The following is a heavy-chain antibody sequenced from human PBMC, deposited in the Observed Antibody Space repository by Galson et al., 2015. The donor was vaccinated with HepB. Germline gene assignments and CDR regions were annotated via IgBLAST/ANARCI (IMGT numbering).Heavy chain of an antibody. J-gene: IGHJ4*02. Sequence: SVKVSCKASGGTFRTYAISWVRQAPGQGLEWMGGIIPMFGTPTYAQDFQGRVTIIADEFTNTVYMELSSLKASDTAMYYCARLHDSGSYYDYWGQGTLVTVSS. V-gene: IGHV1-69*13. CDR3: ARLHDSGSYYDY. CDR2: IIPMFGTP. D-gene: IGHD3-10*01. CDR1: GGTFRTYA.